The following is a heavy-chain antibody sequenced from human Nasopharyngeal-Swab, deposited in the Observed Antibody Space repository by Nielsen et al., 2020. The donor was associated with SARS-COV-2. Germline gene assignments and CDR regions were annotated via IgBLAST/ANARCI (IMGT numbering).Heavy chain of an antibody. CDR3: ARQYQNYFGSGDYHGAFDI. Sequence: GGSLRLSCEGSGSSFSNYWISWVRQVPGNGLEWMGKVDPSDSYTDYRPSLRGHVTISVDRSISTAYLQWSSLKASDTAMYYCARQYQNYFGSGDYHGAFDIWGQGTMVTVSS. V-gene: IGHV5-10-1*01. D-gene: IGHD3-10*01. CDR2: VDPSDSYT. CDR1: GSSFSNYW. J-gene: IGHJ3*02.